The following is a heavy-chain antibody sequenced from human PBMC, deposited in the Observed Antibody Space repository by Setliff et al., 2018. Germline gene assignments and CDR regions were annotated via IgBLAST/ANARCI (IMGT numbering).Heavy chain of an antibody. D-gene: IGHD3-22*01. Sequence: SSETLSLTCAVSGYSISSGYHWAWIRQLPGKGLEWIGTIYHSGSTYFNPSLESRVTLSVDTSKNQFSLKLTSVIAADTAVYYCARNVAQYYYDSRGSFDYWGQGTLVTVSS. CDR1: GYSISSGYH. CDR2: IYHSGST. CDR3: ARNVAQYYYDSRGSFDY. J-gene: IGHJ4*02. V-gene: IGHV4-38-2*01.